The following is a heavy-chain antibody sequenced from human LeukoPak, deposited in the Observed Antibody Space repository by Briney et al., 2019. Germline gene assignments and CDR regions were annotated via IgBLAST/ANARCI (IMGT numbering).Heavy chain of an antibody. CDR1: GFTFSSYA. CDR2: ISGSGGST. D-gene: IGHD2-2*01. V-gene: IGHV3-23*01. J-gene: IGHJ4*02. CDR3: AKCPSRIYCSSITDY. Sequence: TGGSLRLSCAASGFTFSSYAMSWVRQAPGKGLEWVSAISGSGGSTYYADSVKGRFTISRDNSKSTLYLQMNTLRAEDAALYYCAKCPSRIYCSSITDYWGQGTLVTVSS.